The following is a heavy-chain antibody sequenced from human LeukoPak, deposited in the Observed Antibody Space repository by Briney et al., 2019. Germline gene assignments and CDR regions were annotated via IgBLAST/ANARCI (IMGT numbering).Heavy chain of an antibody. J-gene: IGHJ4*02. V-gene: IGHV5-51*01. D-gene: IGHD2-2*01. CDR3: ARHGAVVVPAEFDY. CDR1: GYYFTNYW. Sequence: GESLKISCKGSGYYFTNYWIGWVRQMPGKGLEWMGIINPVDSDIKYSPSFQGQVTISADNSINTAYLQWYGLKASDTAMYYCARHGAVVVPAEFDYWGQGTLVTVSS. CDR2: INPVDSDI.